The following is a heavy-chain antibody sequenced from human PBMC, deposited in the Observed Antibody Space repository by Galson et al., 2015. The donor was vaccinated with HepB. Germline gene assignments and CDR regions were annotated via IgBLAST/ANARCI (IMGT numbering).Heavy chain of an antibody. J-gene: IGHJ3*02. CDR2: ISAYTGNT. CDR1: GYTFTSYG. D-gene: IGHD2-15*01. Sequence: SAKVSCKASGYTFTSYGISWVRQAPGQGLEWMGWISAYTGNTNYAQKLQGRVTMTTDTSTSTAYMELRSLRSDDTAVYYCARGGWGSGRDAFDIWGQGTMVTVSS. CDR3: ARGGWGSGRDAFDI. V-gene: IGHV1-18*04.